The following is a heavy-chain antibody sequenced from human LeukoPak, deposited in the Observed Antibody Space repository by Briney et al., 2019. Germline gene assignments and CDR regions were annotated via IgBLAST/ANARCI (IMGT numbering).Heavy chain of an antibody. J-gene: IGHJ4*02. CDR3: ARHSTFFGVVIIKGRVRGPFDY. CDR1: GGSISSYF. CDR2: IYSTGST. D-gene: IGHD3-3*01. V-gene: IGHV4-59*08. Sequence: SETLSLTCTVSGGSISSYFWSWIRQPPGKGLEWIGYIYSTGSTNYNPSLRGRVTISVDTSKNQFSLKLSSVTTADTAVDYCARHSTFFGVVIIKGRVRGPFDYWGQGTLVTVSS.